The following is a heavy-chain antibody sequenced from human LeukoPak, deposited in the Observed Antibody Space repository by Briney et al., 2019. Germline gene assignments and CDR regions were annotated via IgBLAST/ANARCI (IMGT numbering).Heavy chain of an antibody. CDR3: ARVPVSGTNGVYYYYYMDV. J-gene: IGHJ6*03. CDR2: IYYSGST. V-gene: IGHV4-59*01. D-gene: IGHD2-8*01. CDR1: GGSISSYY. Sequence: SETLSLTCTVSGGSISSYYWSWIRQPPGKGLEWIGYIYYSGSTNYNPSLKSRVTISVDTSKNQFSLKLSSVTAADTAVYYCARVPVSGTNGVYYYYYMDVWGKGTTVTVSS.